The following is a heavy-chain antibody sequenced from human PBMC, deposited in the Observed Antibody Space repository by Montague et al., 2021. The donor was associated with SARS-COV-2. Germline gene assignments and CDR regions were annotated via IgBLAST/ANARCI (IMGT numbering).Heavy chain of an antibody. CDR1: RDSVSTYGVA. V-gene: IGHV6-1*01. J-gene: IGHJ4*02. CDR2: TIYTGSAWYN. D-gene: IGHD3-10*01. CDR3: ARHSYRTFDF. Sequence: CAISRDSVSTYGVAWDWIRQSPSRGLEWLGMTIYTGSAWYNEYAQSVKGRITINPDTPKNQFSLHLTSVTPEDTAVYYCARHSYRTFDFWGQGTLVTVAS.